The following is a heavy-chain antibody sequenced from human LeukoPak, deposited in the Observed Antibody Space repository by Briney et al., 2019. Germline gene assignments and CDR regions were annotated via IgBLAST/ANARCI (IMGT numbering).Heavy chain of an antibody. Sequence: PSETLSLTCAVYGVSFSGYYWSWIRQPPGKGLEWIGEINHSGSTNYNPSLKSRVTISVDTSKNQFSLKLSSVTAADTAVYYCARVHGYWGQGTLVTVSS. V-gene: IGHV4-34*01. CDR3: ARVHGY. CDR2: INHSGST. J-gene: IGHJ4*02. CDR1: GVSFSGYY.